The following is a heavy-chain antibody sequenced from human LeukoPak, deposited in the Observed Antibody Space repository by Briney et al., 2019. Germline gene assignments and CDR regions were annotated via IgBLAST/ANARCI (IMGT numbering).Heavy chain of an antibody. J-gene: IGHJ3*01. CDR2: MWSNESHK. CDR3: AREGLLTSPNNAFDV. CDR1: GFTFSSYG. D-gene: IGHD3-16*01. V-gene: IGHV3-33*01. Sequence: GGSLRLSCAASGFTFSSYGMHWVRQRPGKGLEWVTVMWSNESHKYYADSVKGRFTVSRDSAKSTLYLQIESLKVEDTAVYYCAREGLLTSPNNAFDVWGQGTMVTVSS.